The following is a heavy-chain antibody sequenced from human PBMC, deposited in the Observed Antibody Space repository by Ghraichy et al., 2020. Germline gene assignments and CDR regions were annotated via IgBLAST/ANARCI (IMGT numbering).Heavy chain of an antibody. J-gene: IGHJ5*02. CDR3: ARTGLRFLEWLFVEP. D-gene: IGHD3-3*01. Sequence: SETLSLTCTVSGGSISSGGYYWSWIRQHPGKGLEWIGYIYYSGSTYYNPSLKSRVTISVDTSKNQFSLKLSSVTAADTAVYYCARTGLRFLEWLFVEPWGQGTLVTVSS. CDR2: IYYSGST. V-gene: IGHV4-31*03. CDR1: GGSISSGGYY.